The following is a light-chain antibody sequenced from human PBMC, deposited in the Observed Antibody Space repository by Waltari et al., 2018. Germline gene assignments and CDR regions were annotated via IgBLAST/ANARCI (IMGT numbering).Light chain of an antibody. CDR2: DTS. CDR1: QTIYNS. CDR3: QQSYTLPYT. Sequence: DIQMTQYPSPLSASVGDRVTITCRASQTIYNSLTCYQHKPGKAPKLLISDTSTSQSGVPSRFSGRGSGTEFTLTISRLQPEDFGTYYCQQSYTLPYTFGQGTKLDI. J-gene: IGKJ2*01. V-gene: IGKV1-39*01.